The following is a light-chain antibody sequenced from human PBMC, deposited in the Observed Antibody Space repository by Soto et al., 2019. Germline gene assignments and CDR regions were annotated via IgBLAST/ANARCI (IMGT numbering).Light chain of an antibody. CDR2: EVT. V-gene: IGLV2-14*01. J-gene: IGLJ1*01. Sequence: QSVLTQPASVSGSPGQSITISCTGTSGDIGSYNRVAWYQQHPCKAPKLIIYEVTDRPSGVSNRFSGSKSGNTASLTISGLQADDEADYYCSSYTSSSTLFGTGTKLTVL. CDR3: SSYTSSSTL. CDR1: SGDIGSYNR.